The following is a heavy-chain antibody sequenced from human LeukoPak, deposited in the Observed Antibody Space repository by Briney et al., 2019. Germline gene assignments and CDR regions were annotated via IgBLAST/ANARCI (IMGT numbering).Heavy chain of an antibody. Sequence: ASVKLSCKASGYTFADYYVHWVRQALGQGLEWMGWINPKTNGTNFALKLLGRVTMTRDTSISTAYMELTSLRSDDTALYYCARSKRRGDLLDYWGQGILVTVSS. J-gene: IGHJ4*02. V-gene: IGHV1-2*02. CDR2: INPKTNGT. CDR1: GYTFADYY. CDR3: ARSKRRGDLLDY. D-gene: IGHD2-21*02.